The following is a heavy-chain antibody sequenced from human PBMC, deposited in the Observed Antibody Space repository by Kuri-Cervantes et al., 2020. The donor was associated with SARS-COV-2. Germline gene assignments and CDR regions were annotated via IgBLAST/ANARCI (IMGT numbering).Heavy chain of an antibody. V-gene: IGHV3-11*06. D-gene: IGHD5-12*01. CDR3: ARGSSGYDLTFDY. CDR1: GFTFSDYY. CDR2: ISSSSSYT. Sequence: GGSLRLSCAASGFTFSDYYMSWIRQAPGKGLEWVSYISSSSSYTNDADSVKGRFTISRDNAKNSLYLQMNSLRAEDTAVYYCARGSSGYDLTFDYWGQGTLVTVSS. J-gene: IGHJ4*02.